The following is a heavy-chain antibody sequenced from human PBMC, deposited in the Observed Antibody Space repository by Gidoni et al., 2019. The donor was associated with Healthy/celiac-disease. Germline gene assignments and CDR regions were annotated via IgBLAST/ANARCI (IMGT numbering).Heavy chain of an antibody. CDR1: GGSISSGSYY. V-gene: IGHV4-61*02. J-gene: IGHJ4*02. CDR3: ARARGSFDY. D-gene: IGHD3-10*01. CDR2: IYTSGST. Sequence: QVQLPESGPGLVKPSQTLPLPCLVSGGSISSGSYYWSWIRQPAGKGLEWIGRIYTSGSTNFNPSLKSRVTMSVDTSKNQFSLKLNSVTAADTAVYYCARARGSFDYWGQGALVTVSS.